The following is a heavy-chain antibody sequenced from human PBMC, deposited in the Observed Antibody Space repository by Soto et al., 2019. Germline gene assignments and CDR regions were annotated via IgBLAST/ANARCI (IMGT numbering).Heavy chain of an antibody. V-gene: IGHV3-33*01. CDR1: GFTSSSYG. CDR2: IWYDGSNK. J-gene: IGHJ6*02. Sequence: QVQLVESGGGVVQPGRSLRLSCAASGFTSSSYGMHWVRQAPGKGLEWVAVIWYDGSNKYYADSVKGRFTISRDNSKNTLYLQMNSLRAEDTAVYYCARATRTGELLHNYGMDVWGQGTTVTVSS. D-gene: IGHD1-26*01. CDR3: ARATRTGELLHNYGMDV.